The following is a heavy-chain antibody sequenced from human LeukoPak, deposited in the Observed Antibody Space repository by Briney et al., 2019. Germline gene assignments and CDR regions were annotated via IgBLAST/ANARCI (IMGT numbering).Heavy chain of an antibody. J-gene: IGHJ6*03. V-gene: IGHV4-4*07. D-gene: IGHD3-3*01. CDR1: GGSISSYY. CDR3: ARDPLFWSGYTPYYYYMDV. CDR2: IYTSGST. Sequence: SETLSLTCTVSGGSISSYYWSWLRQPAGKGLEWIGRIYTSGSTNHNPSLKSRVTMSVDTSKNQFSLRLSSVTAADTAVYYCARDPLFWSGYTPYYYYMDVWGKGTTVTVSS.